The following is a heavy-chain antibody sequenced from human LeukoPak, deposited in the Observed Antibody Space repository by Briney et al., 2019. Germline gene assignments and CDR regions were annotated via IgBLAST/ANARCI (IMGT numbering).Heavy chain of an antibody. V-gene: IGHV4-4*02. Sequence: PSETLSLTCAVSGGSISSSNWWSWVRPPPGKGLEWIGEIYHSGSTNYDPSLKSRVTISVDKSKNQFSLKLSSVTAADTAVYYCARDYVWGSYRLNAFDIWGQGTMVTVSS. CDR2: IYHSGST. CDR3: ARDYVWGSYRLNAFDI. D-gene: IGHD3-16*02. J-gene: IGHJ3*02. CDR1: GGSISSSNW.